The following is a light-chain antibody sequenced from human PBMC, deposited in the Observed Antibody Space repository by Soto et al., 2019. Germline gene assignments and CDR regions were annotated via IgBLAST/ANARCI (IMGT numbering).Light chain of an antibody. CDR3: AAWDDSLSVYV. J-gene: IGLJ1*01. Sequence: QSVLTQPASVSGSPGQSITVSCTGSSSDFGDDKYVSWYQQQPGKGPNLLIYGVNSRPSGISNRFSGSKSGNTASLTISGLQVEDEAEYYCAAWDDSLSVYVFGTGTKDNVL. CDR2: GVN. CDR1: SSDFGDDKY. V-gene: IGLV2-14*01.